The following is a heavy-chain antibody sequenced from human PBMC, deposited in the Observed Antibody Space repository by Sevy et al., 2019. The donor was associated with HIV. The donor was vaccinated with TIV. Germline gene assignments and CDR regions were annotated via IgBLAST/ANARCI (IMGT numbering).Heavy chain of an antibody. V-gene: IGHV1-8*02. J-gene: IGHJ4*02. CDR1: GYTFTSYY. CDR2: MNPNSGNT. CDR3: GGAGGGWDDDYFDP. Sequence: ASVKVSCKASGYTFTSYYVHWLRQATGQGLEWMGWMNPNSGNTGYAQKFQGRVTMTRNTAIKTAYMELRSLGSEDQAGSCCGGAGGGWDDDYFDPWGQGTLVTVSS. D-gene: IGHD6-19*01.